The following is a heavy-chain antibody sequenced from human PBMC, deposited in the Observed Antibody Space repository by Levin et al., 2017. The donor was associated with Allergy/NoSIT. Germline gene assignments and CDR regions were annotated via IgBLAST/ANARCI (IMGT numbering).Heavy chain of an antibody. CDR2: IYSGGST. CDR3: ARDPYGFALVHYYYYYGMDV. J-gene: IGHJ6*02. Sequence: GGSLRLSCAASGFTVSSNYMSWVRQAPGRGLEGVSVIYSGGSTYYADSVKGRFTISRDNSKNTLYLQMNSLRAEDTAVYYCARDPYGFALVHYYYYYGMDVWGQGTTVTVSS. CDR1: GFTVSSNY. V-gene: IGHV3-66*01. D-gene: IGHD3-10*01.